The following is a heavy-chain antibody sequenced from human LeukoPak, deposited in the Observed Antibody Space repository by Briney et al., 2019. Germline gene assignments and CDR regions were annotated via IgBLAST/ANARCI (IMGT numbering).Heavy chain of an antibody. V-gene: IGHV1-69*05. J-gene: IGHJ4*02. D-gene: IGHD4-17*01. CDR3: ARPNGDYGFDY. Sequence: VASVKVSCKASGGTFSSYAISWVRQAPGQGLEWMGGIIPIFGTANYAQKFQGRVTITTDESTSTAYMELSSLRSEDTAVYYCARPNGDYGFDYWGQGTLVTVSS. CDR2: IIPIFGTA. CDR1: GGTFSSYA.